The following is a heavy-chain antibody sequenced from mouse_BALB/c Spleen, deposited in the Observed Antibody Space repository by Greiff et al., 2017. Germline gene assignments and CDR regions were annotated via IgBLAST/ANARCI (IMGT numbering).Heavy chain of an antibody. CDR1: GYTFTSYW. D-gene: IGHD1-1*01. Sequence: QVQLQQPGAELVRPGASVKLSCKASGYTFTSYWINWVKQRPGQGLEWIGNIYPSDSYTNYNQKFKDKATLTVDKSSSTAYMQLSSPTSEDSAVYYCFTTDGAMDYWGQGTSVTVSS. CDR2: IYPSDSYT. V-gene: IGHV1-69*02. J-gene: IGHJ4*01. CDR3: FTTDGAMDY.